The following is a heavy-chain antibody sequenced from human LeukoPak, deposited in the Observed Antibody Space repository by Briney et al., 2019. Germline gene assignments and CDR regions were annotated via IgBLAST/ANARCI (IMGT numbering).Heavy chain of an antibody. CDR2: MSSTGSTI. CDR3: ARDRYSGSSDYYDH. CDR1: GFTFSDYY. D-gene: IGHD1-26*01. J-gene: IGHJ4*02. Sequence: PGGSPRLSCAASGFTFSDYYMSWIRQAPGKGPEWVSYMSSTGSTIYYTDSVKGRFTISRDNAKNSLYLQMNSLRAEDTAVYYCARDRYSGSSDYYDHWGQGTLVTVSS. V-gene: IGHV3-11*01.